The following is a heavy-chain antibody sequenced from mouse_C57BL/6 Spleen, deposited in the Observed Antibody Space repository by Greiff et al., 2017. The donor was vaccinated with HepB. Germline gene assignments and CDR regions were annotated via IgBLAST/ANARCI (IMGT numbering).Heavy chain of an antibody. CDR1: GFTFSSYG. CDR3: ARPTRDSSYWYFDV. V-gene: IGHV5-6*01. CDR2: ISSGGSYT. D-gene: IGHD1-1*01. Sequence: VQLVESGGDLVKPGGSLKLSCAASGFTFSSYGMSWVRQTPDKRLEWVATISSGGSYTYYPDSVKGRFTISRDNAKNTLYLQMSSLKSEDTAMYYCARPTRDSSYWYFDVWGTGTTVTVSS. J-gene: IGHJ1*03.